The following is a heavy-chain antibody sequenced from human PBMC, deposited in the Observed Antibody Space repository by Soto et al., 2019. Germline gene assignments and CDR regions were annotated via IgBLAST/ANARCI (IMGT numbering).Heavy chain of an antibody. D-gene: IGHD2-15*01. J-gene: IGHJ4*02. Sequence: QITLRESGPTLVQPTQTLTLTCTLSGVSLSTSGEGVGWIRQPPGKALEWLALIYWDDDKRFSPSLKSRLAIHRDISKNQVVMPMTDMAPEDTAIYYCAQRRRTVVVGAPFDLWGQGSQVTVSS. CDR3: AQRRRTVVVGAPFDL. CDR2: IYWDDDK. CDR1: GVSLSTSGEG. V-gene: IGHV2-5*02.